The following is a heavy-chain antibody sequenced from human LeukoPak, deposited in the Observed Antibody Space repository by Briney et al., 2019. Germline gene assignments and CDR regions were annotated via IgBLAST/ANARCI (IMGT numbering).Heavy chain of an antibody. CDR3: ARVLKTVVGYYGSGSHKNWFYP. V-gene: IGHV4-34*01. J-gene: IGHJ5*02. Sequence: SETLSLTCAVYGGSFSGYYWSWLRQPPGKGLEWIGEINHSGRPNYNPTHKSRVTISVDTSKTQFPLQLSPGTAADAAVYYWARVLKTVVGYYGSGSHKNWFYPWGQGALVTVSS. D-gene: IGHD3-10*01. CDR2: INHSGRP. CDR1: GGSFSGYY.